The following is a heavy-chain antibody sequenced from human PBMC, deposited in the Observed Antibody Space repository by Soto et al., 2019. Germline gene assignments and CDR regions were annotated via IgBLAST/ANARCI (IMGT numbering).Heavy chain of an antibody. D-gene: IGHD5-18*01. Sequence: QVQLVESGGGVVLPGRSLRLSCAASGFIFGGYTRHWVGQAPGRGLEWVAVISFDGGNKYYADSVKGRFTISRDNSKDTLYLQMNRLSAEDTAMYYCAQGIPGYYYGMDVWGQGTTVTVSS. CDR2: ISFDGGNK. CDR1: GFIFGGYT. CDR3: AQGIPGYYYGMDV. J-gene: IGHJ6*02. V-gene: IGHV3-30-3*01.